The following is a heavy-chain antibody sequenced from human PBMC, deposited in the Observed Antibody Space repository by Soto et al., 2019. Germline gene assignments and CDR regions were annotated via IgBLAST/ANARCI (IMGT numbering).Heavy chain of an antibody. CDR2: IWYDGSNK. Sequence: GGSLRLSCAASGFTFSSYGMHGVRQAPGKGLEWVAVIWYDGSNKYYADSVKGRFTISRDNSKNTLYLQMNSLRAEDTAVYYCARDEGIVHRRAGRHYYYYGMAVWGQGTTVTVS. CDR3: ARDEGIVHRRAGRHYYYYGMAV. V-gene: IGHV3-33*01. J-gene: IGHJ6*02. CDR1: GFTFSSYG. D-gene: IGHD3-22*01.